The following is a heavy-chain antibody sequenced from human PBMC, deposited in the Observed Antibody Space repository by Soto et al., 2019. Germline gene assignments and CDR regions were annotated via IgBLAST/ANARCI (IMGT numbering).Heavy chain of an antibody. CDR3: ATEPPEVLDFDY. D-gene: IGHD1-1*01. CDR1: GFTFSSYG. CDR2: ISYDGSNK. J-gene: IGHJ4*02. Sequence: QVQLVESGGGVVRPGRSLRLSCAASGFTFSSYGMHWVRQAPGKGLEWVAVISYDGSNKYYADSVKGRFTISRDNSKNTLYLQMNSLRAEDTAVYYCATEPPEVLDFDYWGQGTLVTVSS. V-gene: IGHV3-30*03.